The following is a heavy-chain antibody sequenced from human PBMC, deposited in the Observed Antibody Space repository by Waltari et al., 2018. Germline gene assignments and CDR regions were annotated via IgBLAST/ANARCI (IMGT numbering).Heavy chain of an antibody. CDR2: ISWNSGSI. D-gene: IGHD3-22*01. CDR1: GFTFDDYA. CDR3: AKDISRYDSSGYYFDY. V-gene: IGHV3-9*01. Sequence: EVQLVESGGGLVQPGRSLRLSCAASGFTFDDYAMHWVRHAPGKGLEWVAGISWNSGSIGYADSVKGRFTISRDNAKNSLYLQMNSLRAEDTALYYCAKDISRYDSSGYYFDYWGQGTLVTVSS. J-gene: IGHJ4*02.